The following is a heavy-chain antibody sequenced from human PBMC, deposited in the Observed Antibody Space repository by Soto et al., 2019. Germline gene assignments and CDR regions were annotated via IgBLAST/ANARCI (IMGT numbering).Heavy chain of an antibody. J-gene: IGHJ4*02. V-gene: IGHV3-33*06. Sequence: QVQLVESGGGVVQPGRSLRLSCAASGITFSRHGMHWVRQAPGKGLEWVAVIWHDGSEKYYADSVKGRFTISRDNSKNTVYLQMNSLRVEDTAVYYCAKANGGYGYGWADYWGQGTLVTVSS. CDR3: AKANGGYGYGWADY. CDR2: IWHDGSEK. CDR1: GITFSRHG. D-gene: IGHD5-18*01.